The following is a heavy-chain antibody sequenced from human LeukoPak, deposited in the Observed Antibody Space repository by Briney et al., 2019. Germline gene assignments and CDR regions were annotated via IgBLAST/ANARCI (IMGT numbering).Heavy chain of an antibody. Sequence: SGPTLVNPTQTLTLTCTFSGFSLSTSGMCVSWIRQPPGKALEWLARIDWDDDKYYSTSLKTRLTISKDTSENQVVLTMTNMDPVDTATYYCARIEATRDWFDLWGQGTLVTVYS. CDR1: GFSLSTSGMC. J-gene: IGHJ5*02. D-gene: IGHD5-12*01. CDR2: IDWDDDK. CDR3: ARIEATRDWFDL. V-gene: IGHV2-70*11.